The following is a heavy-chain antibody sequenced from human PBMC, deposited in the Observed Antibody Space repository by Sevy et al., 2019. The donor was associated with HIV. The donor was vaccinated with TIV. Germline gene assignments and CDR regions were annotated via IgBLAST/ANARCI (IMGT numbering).Heavy chain of an antibody. CDR1: GGSISSYC. J-gene: IGHJ4*02. Sequence: SETLSLTCTVSGGSISSYCCNWIRQSPGKGLEWIGYMCHTGITNYNPSLKSRVTISLDTSRNQFSLRLSSVTAADTAMYYCARAGHSYRLFDYWGQGTLVTVSS. CDR2: MCHTGIT. CDR3: ARAGHSYRLFDY. D-gene: IGHD3-16*02. V-gene: IGHV4-59*13.